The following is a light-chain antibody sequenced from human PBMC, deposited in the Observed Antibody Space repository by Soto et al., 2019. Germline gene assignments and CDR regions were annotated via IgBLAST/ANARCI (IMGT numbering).Light chain of an antibody. Sequence: DIQMTQSPSSLSASVGDRVTITCRASHGISSYLNWYQQKPGKAPKLLIYAASSLQSGVPSRFSGSGSGTDFTLTISSLQPEDFATYYCQQSYSTPPWTFGQGTKVDIK. J-gene: IGKJ1*01. V-gene: IGKV1-39*01. CDR2: AAS. CDR1: HGISSY. CDR3: QQSYSTPPWT.